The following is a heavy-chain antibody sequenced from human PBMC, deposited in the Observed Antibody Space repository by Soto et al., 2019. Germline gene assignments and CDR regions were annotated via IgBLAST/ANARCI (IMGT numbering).Heavy chain of an antibody. D-gene: IGHD3-16*01. CDR3: ATGGTPSDS. CDR2: ISANNGNT. CDR1: VSTFNNFG. Sequence: HVQLVQSGAEVKKPGASVKVSCRTSVSTFNNFGLSWLRPAPGQGLEWMGWISANNGNTNYATNFQGRATMTTGTSTSTASMALRSLRADDTAVYSCATGGTPSDSWDKGTLVTVYS. J-gene: IGHJ4*02. V-gene: IGHV1-18*01.